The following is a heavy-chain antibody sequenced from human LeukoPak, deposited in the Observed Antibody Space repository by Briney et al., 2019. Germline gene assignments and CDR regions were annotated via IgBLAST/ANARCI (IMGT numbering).Heavy chain of an antibody. CDR1: GFTFSSYA. CDR3: AKEGPSRGYYDSSSPFDP. CDR2: ISGSGGST. Sequence: PGGSLRLSCAASGFTFSSYAMSWVRQAPGKGLEWVSAISGSGGSTYYADSVKGRFTISRDNSKNTLYLQMNSLRAEDTAVYYCAKEGPSRGYYDSSSPFDPWGQGTLVTVSS. D-gene: IGHD3-22*01. V-gene: IGHV3-23*01. J-gene: IGHJ5*02.